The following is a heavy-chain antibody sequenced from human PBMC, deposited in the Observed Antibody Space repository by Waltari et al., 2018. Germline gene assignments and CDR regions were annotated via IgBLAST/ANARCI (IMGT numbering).Heavy chain of an antibody. CDR3: ARALTIFGVAYAFDI. Sequence: QVQLQESGPGLVKPSETLSLTCTVSGGPISSYHLSWIRQPPGKGLEWIGYIYYSGSTNYNPSLKSRVTISVDTSKNQFSLKLSSVTAADTAVYYCARALTIFGVAYAFDIWGQGTMVTVSS. D-gene: IGHD3-3*01. CDR1: GGPISSYH. CDR2: IYYSGST. J-gene: IGHJ3*02. V-gene: IGHV4-59*01.